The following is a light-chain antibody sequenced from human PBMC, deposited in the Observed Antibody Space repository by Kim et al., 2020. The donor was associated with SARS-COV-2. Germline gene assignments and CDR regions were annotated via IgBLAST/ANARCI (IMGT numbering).Light chain of an antibody. CDR1: ALINNF. CDR2: EDT. Sequence: SYELTQPPSVSVSPGQTARITCSGDALINNFACWHQQKSGQAPVLVIYEDTKRPSGIPKRFSGSTTWTSATLTVSGAQEENEADYYCYSTDSRRNVVFGGGTQLTVL. CDR3: YSTDSRRNVV. J-gene: IGLJ2*01. V-gene: IGLV3-10*01.